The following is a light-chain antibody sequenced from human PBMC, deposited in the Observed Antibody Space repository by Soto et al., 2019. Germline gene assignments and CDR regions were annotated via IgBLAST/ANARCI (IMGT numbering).Light chain of an antibody. V-gene: IGLV2-14*03. CDR2: DVV. CDR3: SSYTSTMTNV. Sequence: QRVRNKPVSVSGSPVQAITISCTRNSKGVGGFNSVSWYPLRPGTAPKLILYDVVDRPSGVSYRFSGSKSGNTASLTISGLQAADEADYFCSSYTSTMTNVFGSGTKVTVL. J-gene: IGLJ1*01. CDR1: SKGVGGFNS.